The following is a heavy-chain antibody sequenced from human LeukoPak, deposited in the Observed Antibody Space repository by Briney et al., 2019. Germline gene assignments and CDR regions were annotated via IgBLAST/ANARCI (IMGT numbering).Heavy chain of an antibody. J-gene: IGHJ3*02. CDR1: GGSISSYY. Sequence: PSETLSLTCTVSGGSISSYYWSWIRQPPGKGLEWIGYIYYSGSTNYNPSLKSRVTMSVDTSKNQFSLKLNSVTAADTAVYYCARDISYMMGDAFDIWGQGTMVTVSS. D-gene: IGHD3-10*01. CDR2: IYYSGST. V-gene: IGHV4-59*12. CDR3: ARDISYMMGDAFDI.